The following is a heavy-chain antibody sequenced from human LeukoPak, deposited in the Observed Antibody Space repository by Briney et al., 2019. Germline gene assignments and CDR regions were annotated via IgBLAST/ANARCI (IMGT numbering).Heavy chain of an antibody. CDR1: GGSISSYY. J-gene: IGHJ6*03. CDR2: IYTSGST. V-gene: IGHV4-4*07. Sequence: PSETLSLTCTVSGGSISSYYWSWIRQPAGKGLEWIGRIYTSGSTNYNPSLKSRVTMSVDTSKNQFSLKLSSVTAADTAVYYCARDPWFSPYYYYMDVWGKGTTGTVSS. CDR3: ARDPWFSPYYYYMDV. D-gene: IGHD3-22*01.